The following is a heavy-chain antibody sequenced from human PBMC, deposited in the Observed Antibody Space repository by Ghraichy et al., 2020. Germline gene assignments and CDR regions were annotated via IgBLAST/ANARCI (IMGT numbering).Heavy chain of an antibody. D-gene: IGHD4-17*01. V-gene: IGHV1-69*13. J-gene: IGHJ6*02. Sequence: SVKVSCKASGGTFSSYAISWVRQAPGQGLEWMGGIIPIFGTANYAQKFQGRVTITADESTSTAYMELSSLRSEDTAVYYCARPSRGDYGDYPSAEFYGMDVWGQGTTVTVSS. CDR2: IIPIFGTA. CDR3: ARPSRGDYGDYPSAEFYGMDV. CDR1: GGTFSSYA.